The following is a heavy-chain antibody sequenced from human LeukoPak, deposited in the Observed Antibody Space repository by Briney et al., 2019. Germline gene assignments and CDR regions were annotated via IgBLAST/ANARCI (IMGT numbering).Heavy chain of an antibody. CDR3: AKNLRDISVTPNSYDAFDV. V-gene: IGHV3-23*01. D-gene: IGHD4-17*01. Sequence: GGSLRLSCAASGLTFSSYAMSWVRQAPGKGLEWVSAISGSGVGTYYAESVKGRFTVSRDNSKNTLFLQMNSLSGEDSAVYSCAKNLRDISVTPNSYDAFDVWGQGTMVTVSS. J-gene: IGHJ3*01. CDR1: GLTFSSYA. CDR2: ISGSGVGT.